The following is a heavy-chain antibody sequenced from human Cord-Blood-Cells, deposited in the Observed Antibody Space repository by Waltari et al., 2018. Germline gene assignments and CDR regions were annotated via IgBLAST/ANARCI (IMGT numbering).Heavy chain of an antibody. V-gene: IGHV3-15*01. CDR1: GFTFSNAW. D-gene: IGHD6-19*01. CDR3: TTETTRGAGLDY. Sequence: EVQLVESGGGLVKPGGSLRLSCAASGFTFSNAWMSWVRHAPGKGLEWVGRIKSKTDGGTTDYAAPVKGRFTISRDDSKNTLYLQMNSLKTEDTAVYYCTTETTRGAGLDYWGQGTLVTVSS. J-gene: IGHJ4*02. CDR2: IKSKTDGGTT.